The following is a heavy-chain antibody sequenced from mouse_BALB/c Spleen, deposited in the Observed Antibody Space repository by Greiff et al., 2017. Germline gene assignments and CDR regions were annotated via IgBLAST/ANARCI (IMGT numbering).Heavy chain of an antibody. CDR2: IWSDGST. D-gene: IGHD1-1*01. Sequence: VKLMESGPDLVAPSQSLSITCTVSGFSLTSYGVHWVRQPPGKGLEWLVVIWSDGSTTYNSALKSRLSISKDNSKSQVFLKMNSLQTDDTAMYYCARHYGSSYGYFDVWGAGTTVTVSS. V-gene: IGHV2-6-2*01. CDR3: ARHYGSSYGYFDV. CDR1: GFSLTSYG. J-gene: IGHJ1*01.